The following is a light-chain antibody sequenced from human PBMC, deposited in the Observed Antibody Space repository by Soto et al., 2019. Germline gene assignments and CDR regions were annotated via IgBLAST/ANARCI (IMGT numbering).Light chain of an antibody. CDR1: SSDVGGYNY. V-gene: IGLV2-11*01. CDR2: DVY. J-gene: IGLJ1*01. Sequence: QSALTQPRSVSGSPGQSVAISCTGTSSDVGGYNYVCWYQQHPGKVPKLIIFDVYKRPSGVPDRFSGSKSGSTASLTISGLQADDEADYYCCSYAGGFYVVGTGTKLTVL. CDR3: CSYAGGFYV.